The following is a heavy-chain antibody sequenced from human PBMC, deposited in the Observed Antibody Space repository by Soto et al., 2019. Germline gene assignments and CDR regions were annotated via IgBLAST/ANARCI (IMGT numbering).Heavy chain of an antibody. CDR1: GYNFTNYH. J-gene: IGHJ6*02. CDR3: ARNALAVRGFSYYGLDV. D-gene: IGHD6-25*01. CDR2: ISSYTGNTYYQHTANT. V-gene: IGHV1-18*04. Sequence: ASVKVSCKASGYNFTNYHIHWGRQAPGQGLEWMGWISSYTGNTYYQHTANTEYAQKFQGRVSLTTDTFPPTAYMELRGLRSDDTAPYYSARNALAVRGFSYYGLDVWGPGTTVTVYS.